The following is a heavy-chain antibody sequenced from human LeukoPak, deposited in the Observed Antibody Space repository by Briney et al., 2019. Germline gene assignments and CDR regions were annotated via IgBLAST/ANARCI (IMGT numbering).Heavy chain of an antibody. J-gene: IGHJ5*02. CDR1: GGTFSSYA. Sequence: ASVKVSCKASGGTFSSYAISWVRQAPGQGLEWMGGIIPIFGTANYAQKFQGRVTITADESTSTAYMELSSLRSEDTAVYYCARTDITMVRGVMSDDPKNWFDPWGQGTLVTASS. V-gene: IGHV1-69*13. D-gene: IGHD3-10*01. CDR3: ARTDITMVRGVMSDDPKNWFDP. CDR2: IIPIFGTA.